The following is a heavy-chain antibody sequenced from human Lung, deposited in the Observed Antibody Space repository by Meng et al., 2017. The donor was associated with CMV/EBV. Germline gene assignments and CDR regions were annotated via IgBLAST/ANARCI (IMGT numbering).Heavy chain of an antibody. CDR3: AGDLRPGTTIFGVRSVHYGMDV. D-gene: IGHD3-3*01. V-gene: IGHV1-2*02. J-gene: IGHJ6*02. CDR2: INPNSGTT. CDR1: GYTFTGYY. Sequence: ASVTVSRMASGYTFTGYYMHWVRQAPGQGLEWMGWINPNSGTTHYAQKFQGRVTMTRDTSISTAYMELSRLRSDDTAVYYCAGDLRPGTTIFGVRSVHYGMDVWGQGXTVTVSS.